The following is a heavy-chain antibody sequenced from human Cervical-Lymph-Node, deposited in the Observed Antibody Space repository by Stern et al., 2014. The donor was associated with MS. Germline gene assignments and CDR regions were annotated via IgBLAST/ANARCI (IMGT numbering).Heavy chain of an antibody. D-gene: IGHD2-2*01. V-gene: IGHV5-51*01. CDR2: INPGDSDT. J-gene: IGHJ5*02. CDR3: ARRHCSSRRCGWFDP. Sequence: VQLVESGAEVKKPGESLKISCKGSGYSFTTYWIGWVRQMPGKGLAWMGLINPGDSDTRYSPSFQGQVTISADKSISTAYLQWSSLKASDTAMYYCARRHCSSRRCGWFDPWGQGTLVTVSS. CDR1: GYSFTTYW.